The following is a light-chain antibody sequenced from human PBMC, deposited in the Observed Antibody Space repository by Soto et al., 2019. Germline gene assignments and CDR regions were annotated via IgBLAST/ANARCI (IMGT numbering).Light chain of an antibody. CDR3: QQYGSSLIT. CDR1: QSVSSSY. J-gene: IGKJ5*01. Sequence: EIGLTQSPGTLSLSPGERATLSCRASQSVSSSYLAWYQQKPGQAPRLLIYGASSRATGIPDRFSGSGSGTDLTLTISRLEPEDFAVYYCQQYGSSLITFGQGTRLEIK. V-gene: IGKV3-20*01. CDR2: GAS.